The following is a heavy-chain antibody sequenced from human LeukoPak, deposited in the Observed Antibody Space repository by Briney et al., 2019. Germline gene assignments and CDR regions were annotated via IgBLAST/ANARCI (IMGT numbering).Heavy chain of an antibody. V-gene: IGHV3-66*02. J-gene: IGHJ4*02. Sequence: GGSLRLSCAASGFTVTDNYMYWVRQAPGKGLEWVSVIYSSGSTNYADSVKGRFSISRDISKNTVFHQINSLRAEDTAVYYCARGDCGDNCYVLDYWGQGTLVTASS. D-gene: IGHD2-21*02. CDR2: IYSSGST. CDR3: ARGDCGDNCYVLDY. CDR1: GFTVTDNY.